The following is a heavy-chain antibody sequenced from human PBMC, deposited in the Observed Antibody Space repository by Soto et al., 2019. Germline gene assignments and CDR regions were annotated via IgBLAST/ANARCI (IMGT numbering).Heavy chain of an antibody. J-gene: IGHJ4*02. Sequence: ETLSLTCTVSGGSMSSYYWSWIRQPPGKGLEWIGYIYYSGSTNYNPSLKSRVTISVDTSKNQFSLKLSSVTAADTAVYYCARAEAAAGRNYFDYWGQGTLVTVSS. CDR3: ARAEAAAGRNYFDY. CDR2: IYYSGST. V-gene: IGHV4-59*01. CDR1: GGSMSSYY. D-gene: IGHD6-13*01.